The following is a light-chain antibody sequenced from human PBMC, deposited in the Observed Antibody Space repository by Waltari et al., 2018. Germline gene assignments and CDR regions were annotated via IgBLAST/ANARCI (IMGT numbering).Light chain of an antibody. CDR2: DVY. J-gene: IGLJ2*01. CDR3: SSYTSSGVV. V-gene: IGLV2-14*01. CDR1: GCDVGGYDY. Sequence: QSALTQPASVSGSPGQAIIISCPGTGCDVGGYDYVSWYQQYPGKAARVIIYDVYNRPSGVSNRFSGSKSDNTASLTISGLQAEDESVYYCSSYTSSGVVFGGGTKLTVL.